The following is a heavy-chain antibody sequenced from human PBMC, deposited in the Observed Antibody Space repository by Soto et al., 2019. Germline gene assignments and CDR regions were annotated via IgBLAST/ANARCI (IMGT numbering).Heavy chain of an antibody. D-gene: IGHD3-3*01. CDR3: ARYFWSGQLPFCFDQ. Sequence: QVLLVQCGAEVKKPGASVKVSCKASGYTYNSYGVSWVRRAPGQGLEWMGWISAYNGNTKYSQNIQGRVTMTIDTTTGSAYLEVRSLRSDDTAIYYCARYFWSGQLPFCFDQWGQGALVTVSS. CDR1: GYTYNSYG. V-gene: IGHV1-18*01. J-gene: IGHJ4*02. CDR2: ISAYNGNT.